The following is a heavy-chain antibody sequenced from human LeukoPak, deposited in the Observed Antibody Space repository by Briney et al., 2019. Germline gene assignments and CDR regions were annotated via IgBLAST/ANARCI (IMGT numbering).Heavy chain of an antibody. Sequence: SETLSLTCTVSGGSISSSSYYWGWIRQSPGKGLEWIGSIYYSGSTYYNPSLKSRVTISVDTSKNQFSLKLSSVTAADTAVYYCATVITGAFDIWGQGTMVTVSS. CDR1: GGSISSSSYY. J-gene: IGHJ3*02. CDR2: IYYSGST. D-gene: IGHD3-22*01. V-gene: IGHV4-39*01. CDR3: ATVITGAFDI.